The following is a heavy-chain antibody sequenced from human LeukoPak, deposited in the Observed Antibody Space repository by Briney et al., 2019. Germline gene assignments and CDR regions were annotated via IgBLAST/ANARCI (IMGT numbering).Heavy chain of an antibody. V-gene: IGHV3-21*01. J-gene: IGHJ5*02. D-gene: IGHD1-7*01. CDR2: ISSSSSYI. Sequence: PGGSLRLSCAASGFTSSSYSMNWVRQAPGKGLESVSSISSSSSYIYYADSVKGRFTISRDNAKNSLYLQMNSLRAEDTAVYYCAITGTTNWFDPWGQGTLVTVSS. CDR1: GFTSSSYS. CDR3: AITGTTNWFDP.